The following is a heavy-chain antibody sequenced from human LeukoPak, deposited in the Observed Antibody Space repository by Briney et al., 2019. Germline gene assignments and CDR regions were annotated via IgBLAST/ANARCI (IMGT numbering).Heavy chain of an antibody. D-gene: IGHD3-22*01. CDR3: ARGVREREYYYDSSGYYFRYYFDY. CDR1: GGSISSYF. CDR2: IYYSGST. V-gene: IGHV4-59*01. J-gene: IGHJ4*02. Sequence: PSETLSLTCTVSGGSISSYFWSWIRQPPGKGLEWIGYIYYSGSTNYNPSLKSRVTISVDTSKNQFSLKLSSVTAADTAVYYCARGVREREYYYDSSGYYFRYYFDYWGQGTLVTVSS.